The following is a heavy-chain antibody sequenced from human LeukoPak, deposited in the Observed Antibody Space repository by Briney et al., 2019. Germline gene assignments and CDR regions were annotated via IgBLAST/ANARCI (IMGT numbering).Heavy chain of an antibody. CDR2: IRYDGSNK. CDR3: AKVPVTALAPLDY. J-gene: IGHJ4*02. D-gene: IGHD4-17*01. CDR1: GFTFSSYG. Sequence: PGGSLRLSCAASGFTFSSYGMHWVRQAPGKGLEWVAFIRYDGSNKYYADSVKGRFTISRDNSKNTLYLQMNSLRAEDTAVYYCAKVPVTALAPLDYWGQGTLVTVSS. V-gene: IGHV3-30*02.